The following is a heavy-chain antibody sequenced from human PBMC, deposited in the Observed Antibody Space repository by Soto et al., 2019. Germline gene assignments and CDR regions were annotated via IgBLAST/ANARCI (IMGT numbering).Heavy chain of an antibody. Sequence: QVQLQESGPGLVKPSQTLSLTCTVSGASISSGGYYWGWIRQHPGKGLEWIGFIYYIGTSYYNPSLESRITLSVDTSKNHFSLNLTSVTAADTAVYYCARVLREVLSDRDYWYFDLWGRGTLVTVSS. J-gene: IGHJ2*01. D-gene: IGHD3-16*02. V-gene: IGHV4-31*03. CDR3: ARVLREVLSDRDYWYFDL. CDR1: GASISSGGYY. CDR2: IYYIGTS.